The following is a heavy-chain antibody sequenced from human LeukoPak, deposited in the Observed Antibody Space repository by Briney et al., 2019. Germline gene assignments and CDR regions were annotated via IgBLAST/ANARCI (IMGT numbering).Heavy chain of an antibody. D-gene: IGHD1-26*01. CDR1: GYTFTSYY. CDR3: ARLPVGATSWTDC. V-gene: IGHV1-46*01. J-gene: IGHJ4*02. CDR2: INPSGGST. Sequence: ASVKVSCKASGYTFTSYYIQWVRQAPGQGLEWMGIINPSGGSTNYAQKFQGRVTMTRDMSTSTVYMELSSLRSEDTAAYYCARLPVGATSWTDCWGQGTLVTVSS.